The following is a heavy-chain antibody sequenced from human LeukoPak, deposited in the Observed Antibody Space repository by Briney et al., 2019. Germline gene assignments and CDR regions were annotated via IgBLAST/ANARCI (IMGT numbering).Heavy chain of an antibody. CDR3: ASAFGPKAV. CDR2: INQSGST. CDR1: GGSFSGYY. V-gene: IGHV4-34*01. J-gene: IGHJ4*02. D-gene: IGHD3-10*01. Sequence: SETLSLTCAVYGGSFSGYYWNWIRQPPGKGLEWIGEINQSGSTNYNPSLKSRVTISFDTSKNQFSLKLSSVAAADTAVYYCASAFGPKAVWGQGTLVTVSS.